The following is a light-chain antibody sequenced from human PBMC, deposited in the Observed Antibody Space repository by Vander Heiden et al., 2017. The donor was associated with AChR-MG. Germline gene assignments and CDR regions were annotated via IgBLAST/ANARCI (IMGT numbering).Light chain of an antibody. V-gene: IGKV1-39*01. Sequence: DIQMPQSPSSLSASVGDRVTITCRASQSISSYLNWYQQKQGKAPKLLIYAESSLQRGVPSRFSGSGSGTDFTHTISSLQPEDFAIYDCQQSYSTHPITFGQGTRLEIK. J-gene: IGKJ5*01. CDR1: QSISSY. CDR3: QQSYSTHPIT. CDR2: AES.